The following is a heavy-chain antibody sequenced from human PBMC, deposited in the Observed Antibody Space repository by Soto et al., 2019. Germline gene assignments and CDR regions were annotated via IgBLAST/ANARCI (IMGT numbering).Heavy chain of an antibody. Sequence: ASVKVSCKASGYTFTGYYMHWVRQAPGQGLEWMGWINPNSGGTNYAQKFQGWVTMTRDTSISTAYMELSRLRSEDTAVYYCASNLRFLEWFLSPIDYYHYGMDVWGQGSTVTVSS. CDR1: GYTFTGYY. CDR2: INPNSGGT. J-gene: IGHJ6*02. CDR3: ASNLRFLEWFLSPIDYYHYGMDV. V-gene: IGHV1-2*04. D-gene: IGHD3-3*01.